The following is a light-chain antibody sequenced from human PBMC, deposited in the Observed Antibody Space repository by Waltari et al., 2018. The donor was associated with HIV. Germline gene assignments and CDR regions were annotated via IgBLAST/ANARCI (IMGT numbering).Light chain of an antibody. CDR3: QQFDMLPET. Sequence: EIALSQSPRTLSLSPGDGGTIFCRASQAIDSSHFALYQHKAGQSPRLLIYGGSVRATDVPDRFSGSVSGTDFTLTIARVEPEDFAVYYCQQFDMLPETYGQGTKVE. CDR2: GGS. CDR1: QAIDSSH. J-gene: IGKJ1*01. V-gene: IGKV3-20*01.